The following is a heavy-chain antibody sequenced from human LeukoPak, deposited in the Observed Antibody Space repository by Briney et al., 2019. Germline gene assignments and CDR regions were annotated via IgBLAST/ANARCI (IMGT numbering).Heavy chain of an antibody. V-gene: IGHV4-59*08. J-gene: IGHJ4*02. CDR1: GGSVSSYY. CDR3: ARHFAYSSSSYFDY. CDR2: VYYTGST. Sequence: SETLSLTCSVSGGSVSSYYWSWIRQPPGKGLEWIGYVYYTGSTNYNPSLKSRVTMFEDKSKNQFSLRLYSVTVADTAVYYCARHFAYSSSSYFDYWGQGSLVTVYS. D-gene: IGHD6-6*01.